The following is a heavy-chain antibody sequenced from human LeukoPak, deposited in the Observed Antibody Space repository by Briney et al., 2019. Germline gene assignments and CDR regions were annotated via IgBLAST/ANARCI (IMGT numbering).Heavy chain of an antibody. J-gene: IGHJ4*02. CDR1: GFTFSSYA. CDR3: ARGGRRYYDFWSGYYTVGYFDY. V-gene: IGHV3-23*01. Sequence: GGSLRLSCAASGFTFSSYAMSWVRQAPGKGLEWVSAISGSRGSTYYTDSVKGRFTISRDNSKNTLYLQMNSLKASDTAMYYCARGGRRYYDFWSGYYTVGYFDYWGQGTLVTVSS. CDR2: ISGSRGST. D-gene: IGHD3-3*01.